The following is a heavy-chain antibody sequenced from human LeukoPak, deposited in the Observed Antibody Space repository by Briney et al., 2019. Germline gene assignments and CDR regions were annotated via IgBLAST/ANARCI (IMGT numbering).Heavy chain of an antibody. CDR1: GFTFSSYW. CDR3: ARARGYSYGYSPFDGFDI. CDR2: INSDGSST. D-gene: IGHD5-18*01. J-gene: IGHJ3*02. Sequence: GGSLRLSCAASGFTFSSYWMHWVRQAPGKGLVWVSRINSDGSSTTYADSVKGRFTISRDNAKNTLYLQMNSLRAEDTAVYYCARARGYSYGYSPFDGFDIWGQGTMVTVSS. V-gene: IGHV3-74*01.